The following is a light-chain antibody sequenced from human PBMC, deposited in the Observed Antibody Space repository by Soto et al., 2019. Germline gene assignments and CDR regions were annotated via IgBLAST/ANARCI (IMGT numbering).Light chain of an antibody. J-gene: IGLJ3*02. V-gene: IGLV1-44*01. CDR1: SSNIENNF. Sequence: QAVVTQPPSASGTPGQRVTISCSGSSSNIENNFVNWYRHLPGTAPKLLIYNDNQQPSGVPDRFSGSKSGTSASLAISGLHSEDEADYYCAAWDDSLNGVLFGGGTKLTVL. CDR2: NDN. CDR3: AAWDDSLNGVL.